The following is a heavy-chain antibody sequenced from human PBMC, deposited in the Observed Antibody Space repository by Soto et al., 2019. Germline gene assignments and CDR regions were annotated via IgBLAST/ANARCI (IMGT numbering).Heavy chain of an antibody. CDR3: ARSYSSGWEFDY. J-gene: IGHJ4*02. V-gene: IGHV3-11*01. Sequence: GGSLRLSCGASGFTFSNYYMSWIRQAPGKGLEWVSYISSTGRSIYYADSVKGRFTVSRDNAQNSLSLKLNSLRVEDTAVYYCARSYSSGWEFDYWGQGTQVTVSS. CDR2: ISSTGRSI. D-gene: IGHD6-19*01. CDR1: GFTFSNYY.